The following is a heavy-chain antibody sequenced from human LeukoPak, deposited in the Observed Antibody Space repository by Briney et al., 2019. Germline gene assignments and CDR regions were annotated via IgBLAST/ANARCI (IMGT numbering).Heavy chain of an antibody. CDR1: GFTFSNAW. CDR2: IRSKANSYAT. V-gene: IGHV3-73*01. CDR3: TAITNYGDFFSDH. D-gene: IGHD4-17*01. J-gene: IGHJ4*02. Sequence: PGGSLRLSCAASGFTFSNAWMSWVRQTSGKGLEWVGRIRSKANSYATAYGASVKGRFTISRDDSKNTAYLQMDSLKTEDTAVYYCTAITNYGDFFSDHWGQGTLVTVST.